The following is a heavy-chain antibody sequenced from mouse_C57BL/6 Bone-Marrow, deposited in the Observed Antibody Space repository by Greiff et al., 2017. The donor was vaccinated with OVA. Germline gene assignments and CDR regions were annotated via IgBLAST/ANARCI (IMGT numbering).Heavy chain of an antibody. Sequence: QVQLQQPGAELVKPGASVKMSCKASGYTFTSYWITWVKQRPGQGLEWIGDIYPGSGSTNYNEKFKSKATLTVDTSSSTAYMQLSSLTSEDSAVYYCARDRGGTIYYGYDEDAMDYWGQGTSVTVSS. CDR3: ARDRGGTIYYGYDEDAMDY. CDR2: IYPGSGST. CDR1: GYTFTSYW. V-gene: IGHV1-55*01. D-gene: IGHD2-2*01. J-gene: IGHJ4*01.